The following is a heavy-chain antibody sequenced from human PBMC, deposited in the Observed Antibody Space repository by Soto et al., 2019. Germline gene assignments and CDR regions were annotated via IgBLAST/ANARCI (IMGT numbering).Heavy chain of an antibody. J-gene: IGHJ4*02. Sequence: SETLSLTCTVSGGFIRGSDYYWGWIRQPPGKGLEWIGNIYYSGTSYSYPSLKGRVTMSVDTSRNQFSLKLSSVTAADTAVYYCARRWGEGRVDYWGQGTLVTVSS. D-gene: IGHD3-10*01. CDR1: GGFIRGSDYY. CDR2: IYYSGTS. CDR3: ARRWGEGRVDY. V-gene: IGHV4-39*07.